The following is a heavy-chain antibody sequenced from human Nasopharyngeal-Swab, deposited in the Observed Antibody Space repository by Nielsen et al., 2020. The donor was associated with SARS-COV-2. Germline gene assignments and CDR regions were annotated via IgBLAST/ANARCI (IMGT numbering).Heavy chain of an antibody. J-gene: IGHJ4*02. CDR1: GGSISSYY. CDR3: ARSGYSYGLPVGYFGY. V-gene: IGHV4-59*01. D-gene: IGHD5-18*01. Sequence: SETLSLTCSVSGGSISSYYWSWIRQRPGKGLEWLGYVFYSGTTNYNPSLKSRVSISVDTSKNQFSLKMRSMTAADTAVYYCARSGYSYGLPVGYFGYWSQGTLVIVSS. CDR2: VFYSGTT.